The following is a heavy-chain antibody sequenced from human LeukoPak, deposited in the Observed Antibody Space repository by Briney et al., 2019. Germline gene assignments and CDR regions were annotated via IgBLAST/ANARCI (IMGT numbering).Heavy chain of an antibody. J-gene: IGHJ4*02. CDR1: GFTFSSHA. D-gene: IGHD3-22*01. V-gene: IGHV3-23*01. CDR2: ITGSGGST. CDR3: AKVQDLHYYDSSY. Sequence: GGSLRLSCAASGFTFSSHAMGWVRQAPGKGLEWVSSITGSGGSTYYGDSVKGRFTIARDNSKNTLYLQMNSLRAEDTAVYYCAKVQDLHYYDSSYWGQGTLVTVSS.